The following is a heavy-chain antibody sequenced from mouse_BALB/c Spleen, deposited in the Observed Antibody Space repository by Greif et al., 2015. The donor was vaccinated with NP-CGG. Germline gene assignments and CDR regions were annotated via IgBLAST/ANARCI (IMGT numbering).Heavy chain of an antibody. V-gene: IGHV5-6-3*01. CDR2: INSNGGST. Sequence: EVMLVESGGGLVQPGGSLKLSCAASGFTFSSYGMSWVRQTPDKRLELVATINSNGGSTYYPDSVKGRFTISRDNAKNTLYLQMSSLKSEDTAMYYCARVGNYFDYWGQGTTLTVSS. CDR1: GFTFSSYG. D-gene: IGHD1-1*02. J-gene: IGHJ2*01. CDR3: ARVGNYFDY.